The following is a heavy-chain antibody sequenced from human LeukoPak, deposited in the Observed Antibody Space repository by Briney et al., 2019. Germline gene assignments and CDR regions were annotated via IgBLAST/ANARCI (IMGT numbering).Heavy chain of an antibody. D-gene: IGHD3-22*01. CDR1: GFXFSSYA. Sequence: GGSLRLSCAASGFXFSSYAMSWVRQAPGKGLEWVSAISGSGGSTYYADSVKGRFTISRDNSKNTLYLQMNSLRAEDTAVYYCAKGEYYYDSSGYYHYWGQGTLVTVSS. CDR2: ISGSGGST. CDR3: AKGEYYYDSSGYYHY. V-gene: IGHV3-23*01. J-gene: IGHJ4*02.